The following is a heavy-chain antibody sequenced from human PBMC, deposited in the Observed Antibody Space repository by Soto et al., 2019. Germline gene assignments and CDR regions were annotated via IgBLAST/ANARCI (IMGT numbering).Heavy chain of an antibody. CDR3: ARDQGGLDY. J-gene: IGHJ4*02. Sequence: PSQTLSLTCAISVDSVSSSSAGWNWIRQSPSRGLEWLGRTYYRSKWYNDYALSVKSRIAINPDTSKNQFSLQLSSVTPEDTAVYYCARDQGGLDYWGLGSLVTVSS. V-gene: IGHV6-1*01. CDR1: VDSVSSSSAG. D-gene: IGHD3-16*01. CDR2: TYYRSKWYN.